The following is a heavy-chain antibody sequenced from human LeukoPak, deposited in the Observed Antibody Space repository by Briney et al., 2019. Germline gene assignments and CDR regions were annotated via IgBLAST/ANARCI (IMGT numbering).Heavy chain of an antibody. J-gene: IGHJ3*02. CDR2: ISTDNGNT. Sequence: ASVKVSCRASGYTFTSYGISWARQAPGRGLEWMGWISTDNGNTNCVQNLQGRVSMTRDTFTSTVYMELRSLRSDDTAVYYCARAQSRTHWDGFDIWGQGTMVTVPS. CDR1: GYTFTSYG. CDR3: ARAQSRTHWDGFDI. V-gene: IGHV1-18*01. D-gene: IGHD5-24*01.